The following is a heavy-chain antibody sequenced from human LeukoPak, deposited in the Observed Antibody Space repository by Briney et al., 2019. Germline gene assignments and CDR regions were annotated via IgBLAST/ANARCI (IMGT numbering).Heavy chain of an antibody. J-gene: IGHJ4*02. CDR3: ARGNFYDNKGYSPELRY. D-gene: IGHD3-10*01. CDR2: SDPKSGAT. CDR1: GYTFTSHY. Sequence: ASVKVSCKTSGYTFTSHYIHWLRQAPGQRFEWMGWSDPKSGATKYEHFQGRVTMTRDTSISTAYMELSRLASDDTAVYYCARGNFYDNKGYSPELRYWGQGTLVTVSS. V-gene: IGHV1-2*02.